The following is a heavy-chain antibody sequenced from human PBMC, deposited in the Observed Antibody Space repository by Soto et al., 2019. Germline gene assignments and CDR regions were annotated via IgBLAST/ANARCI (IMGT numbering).Heavy chain of an antibody. J-gene: IGHJ2*01. CDR3: AKGLYGDSNGWWYFDL. CDR1: GFTFSSYG. D-gene: IGHD4-17*01. Sequence: QVQLVESGGGVVQPGRSLRLSCAASGFTFSSYGMHWVRQAPGKGLEWVAVISYDGSNKYYADSVKGRYTISRDNSKNTLNLQMNSLRAEDTAVYYCAKGLYGDSNGWWYFDLWGRGTLVTVSS. CDR2: ISYDGSNK. V-gene: IGHV3-30*18.